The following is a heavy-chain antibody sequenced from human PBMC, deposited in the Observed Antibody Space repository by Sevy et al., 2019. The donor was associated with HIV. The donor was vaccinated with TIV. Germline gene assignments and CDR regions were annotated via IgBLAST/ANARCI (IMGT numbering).Heavy chain of an antibody. V-gene: IGHV4-34*01. CDR3: ARGRRGYYDSSGYYPTGGDYFDY. CDR1: GGSFSGYY. J-gene: IGHJ4*02. Sequence: SETLSLTCAVYGGSFSGYYWSWIRQPPGKGLEWIGEINHSGSTNYNPSLKSRVTISVDTSKNQFSLKLSSVTAADTAVEYCARGRRGYYDSSGYYPTGGDYFDYWGQGTLVTVSS. D-gene: IGHD3-22*01. CDR2: INHSGST.